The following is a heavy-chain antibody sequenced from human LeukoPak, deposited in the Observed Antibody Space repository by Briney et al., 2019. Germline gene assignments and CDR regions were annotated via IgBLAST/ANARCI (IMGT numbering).Heavy chain of an antibody. J-gene: IGHJ6*03. CDR3: ARDLSRAGDFWSGYYTYYYYYMDV. D-gene: IGHD3-3*01. CDR1: GFTFSSYW. CDR2: IKQDGSEK. V-gene: IGHV3-7*01. Sequence: GGSLRLSCAASGFTFSSYWMSWVRQAPGKGLEWVANIKQDGSEKYYVDSVKGRFTISRDNAKNSLYLQMNSLRAVDTAVYYCARDLSRAGDFWSGYYTYYYYYMDVWGKGTTVTVSS.